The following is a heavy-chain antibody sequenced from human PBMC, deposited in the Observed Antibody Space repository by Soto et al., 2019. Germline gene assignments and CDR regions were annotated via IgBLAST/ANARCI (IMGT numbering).Heavy chain of an antibody. J-gene: IGHJ6*02. V-gene: IGHV3-23*01. Sequence: EVQLLESGGGLVQPGGSLRLSCAASGFTFSSYAMSWVRQAPGKGLEWVSAISGSGGSTYYADSVKGRFTISRDNSKKTLYLQMNSLRAEDKAVDYCARTTVTTDYYSSYGMDVWGQGTTVTVSS. CDR1: GFTFSSYA. CDR2: ISGSGGST. CDR3: ARTTVTTDYYSSYGMDV. D-gene: IGHD4-17*01.